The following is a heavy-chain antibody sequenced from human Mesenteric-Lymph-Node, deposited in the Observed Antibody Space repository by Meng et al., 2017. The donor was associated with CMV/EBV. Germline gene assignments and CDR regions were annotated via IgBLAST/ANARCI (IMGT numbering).Heavy chain of an antibody. J-gene: IGHJ5*02. V-gene: IGHV3-66*03. CDR3: ARDYPRSSTWGS. Sequence: GGSLRLSCAASGISVSSNYMNWVRQAPGKGLEWVAVMWSSGSTFYADSVKGRFIISRDNPKNTLNLQMNSLRVEDSAIYYCARDYPRSSTWGSWGQGTLVTVSS. D-gene: IGHD6-13*01. CDR2: MWSSGST. CDR1: GISVSSNY.